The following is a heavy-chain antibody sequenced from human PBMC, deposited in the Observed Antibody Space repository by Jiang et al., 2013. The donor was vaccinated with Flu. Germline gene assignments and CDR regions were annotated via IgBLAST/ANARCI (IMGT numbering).Heavy chain of an antibody. CDR1: GDSVSMNRAA. J-gene: IGHJ6*02. Sequence: SQTLSLTCAISGDSVSMNRAAWNWIRQSPSRGLEWLGRTYYNSKWYNDYAVSVKSRITINPDTSKNQVSLQLNSVTPEDTAVYYCARPNWQARGMDVWGQGTTVTVSS. CDR3: ARPNWQARGMDV. V-gene: IGHV6-1*01. D-gene: IGHD1-1*01. CDR2: TYYNSKWYN.